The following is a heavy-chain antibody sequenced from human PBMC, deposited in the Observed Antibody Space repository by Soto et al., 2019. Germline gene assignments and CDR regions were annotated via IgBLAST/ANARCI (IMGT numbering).Heavy chain of an antibody. D-gene: IGHD3-3*01. CDR3: ARGGWSGYYRYYYYGMDV. CDR2: MNPNSGNT. Sequence: ASLKVSCKASGYTFTSYDINWVRQATGQGLEWMGWMNPNSGNTGYAQKFQGRVTMTRNTSISTAYMELSSLRSEDTAVYYCARGGWSGYYRYYYYGMDVWGQGTTVTVSS. V-gene: IGHV1-8*01. J-gene: IGHJ6*02. CDR1: GYTFTSYD.